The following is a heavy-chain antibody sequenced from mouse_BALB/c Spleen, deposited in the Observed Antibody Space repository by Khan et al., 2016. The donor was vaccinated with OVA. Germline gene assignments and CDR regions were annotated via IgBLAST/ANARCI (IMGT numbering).Heavy chain of an antibody. CDR2: INPYTGEP. V-gene: IGHV9-1*02. D-gene: IGHD6-2*01. CDR3: ARISSYWYSDV. Sequence: QIQLVQSGPELKKPGETVKISCKASGYTFTNYGMNWVKQAPGKGLKWMGWINPYTGEPTYADDFKGRFAFSLETSASTAYLQISNLKNEDMTTYFCARISSYWYSDVWGAGTTVTVSS. CDR1: GYTFTNYG. J-gene: IGHJ1*01.